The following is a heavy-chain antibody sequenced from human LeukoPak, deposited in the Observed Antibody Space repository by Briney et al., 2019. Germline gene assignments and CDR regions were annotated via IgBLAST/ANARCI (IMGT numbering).Heavy chain of an antibody. CDR3: ARLGSYYYDSSGYERFYYYYMDV. V-gene: IGHV1-18*01. D-gene: IGHD3-22*01. CDR2: ISAYNGNT. J-gene: IGHJ6*03. CDR1: GYTFTSYG. Sequence: GAAVKVSCKASGYTFTSYGISWVRQAPGQGLEWMGWISAYNGNTNYAQKLQGRVTMTTDTSTSTAYMDLGSLRSDDTAVYYCARLGSYYYDSSGYERFYYYYMDVWGKGTTVTVSS.